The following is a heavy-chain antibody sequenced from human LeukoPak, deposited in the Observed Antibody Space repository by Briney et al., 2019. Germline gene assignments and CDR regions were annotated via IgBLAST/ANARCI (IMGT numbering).Heavy chain of an antibody. CDR2: IIPVFGTT. J-gene: IGHJ4*02. CDR3: ARCSPGDSSNFYAVLQY. D-gene: IGHD3-22*01. V-gene: IGHV1-69*06. Sequence: ASVKVSCKASGGTFSSYAISWVRLTPGQGLEWLGGIIPVFGTTTYAQKFQAKVTMTADKSTNTAYLEISSLTSDDTAVYYCARCSPGDSSNFYAVLQYWGQGTQVTVST. CDR1: GGTFSSYA.